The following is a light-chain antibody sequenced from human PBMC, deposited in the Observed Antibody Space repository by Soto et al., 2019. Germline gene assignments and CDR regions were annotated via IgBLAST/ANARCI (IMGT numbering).Light chain of an antibody. CDR1: QSVSSSY. J-gene: IGKJ1*01. V-gene: IGKV3-20*01. CDR3: QQYGSSPQT. Sequence: EIVLTQSPGTLSLSPGERATLSCRASQSVSSSYLAWYQQKPGQAPRLLSYGASSRATGIPDRFSGSGSGTDFTLTSSRLEPEDFAVYYCQQYGSSPQTFGQGTKVDIK. CDR2: GAS.